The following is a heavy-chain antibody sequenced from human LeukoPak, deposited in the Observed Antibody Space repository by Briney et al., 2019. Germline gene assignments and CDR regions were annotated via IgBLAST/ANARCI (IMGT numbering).Heavy chain of an antibody. J-gene: IGHJ4*02. CDR2: MSPNSGDT. Sequence: ASVKVSCKASGYTFTNLDINWLRQAPGQGLEWMGWMSPNSGDTGYSQKFQGRVSMTRDIFKSTAYMELSSLRSEDTAIYYCASNPPNTGDFYYWVLGTLVTVSS. V-gene: IGHV1-8*01. D-gene: IGHD1-1*01. CDR1: GYTFTNLD. CDR3: ASNPPNTGDFYY.